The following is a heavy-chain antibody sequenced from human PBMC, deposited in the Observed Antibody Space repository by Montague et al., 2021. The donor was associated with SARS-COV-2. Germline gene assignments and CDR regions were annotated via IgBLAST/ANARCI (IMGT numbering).Heavy chain of an antibody. CDR1: SGSVSSDY. V-gene: IGHV4-59*02. Sequence: SETLSLTCSVSSGSVSSDYWSWIRQPPGKGLEWIGYIYSSGSTSYNPSLKSRVTISIDTSKNQFSLRLSSVTAAYTAVYYCARTGDAYTRDYFDYWGQGTLVTVSS. CDR3: ARTGDAYTRDYFDY. D-gene: IGHD5-24*01. J-gene: IGHJ4*02. CDR2: IYSSGST.